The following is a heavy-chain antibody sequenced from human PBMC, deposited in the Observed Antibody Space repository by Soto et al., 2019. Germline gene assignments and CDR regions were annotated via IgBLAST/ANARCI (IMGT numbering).Heavy chain of an antibody. V-gene: IGHV3-30*18. Sequence: QVQLVESGGGVVQPGRSLRLSCAASGFTFSSYGMHWVRQAPGKGLEWVGVISYDGSNKYYADSVKGRFTISRDNSKNTLYMQMNSMRAEDTAVYYCAKSRGGIVVVAATLLGDGMDVWGKGPTVTVSS. CDR1: GFTFSSYG. D-gene: IGHD2-15*01. CDR3: AKSRGGIVVVAATLLGDGMDV. CDR2: ISYDGSNK. J-gene: IGHJ6*04.